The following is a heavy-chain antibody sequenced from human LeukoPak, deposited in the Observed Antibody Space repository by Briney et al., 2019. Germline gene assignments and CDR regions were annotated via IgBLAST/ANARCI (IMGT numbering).Heavy chain of an antibody. CDR3: AKAFWSGYFGLNWFDP. CDR2: ISGSGGST. CDR1: GIITSSYE. J-gene: IGHJ5*02. Sequence: GGSLRLSCAASGIITSSYEMNWVRQAPGKGLGWVSAISGSGGSTYYADSVKGRFTISRDNSKNTLYLQTNSLRAEDTAVYYCAKAFWSGYFGLNWFDPWGQGTLVTVSS. D-gene: IGHD3-3*01. V-gene: IGHV3-23*01.